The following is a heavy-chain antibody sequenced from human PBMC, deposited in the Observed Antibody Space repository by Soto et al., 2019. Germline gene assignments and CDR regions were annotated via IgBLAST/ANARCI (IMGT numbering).Heavy chain of an antibody. CDR1: GYSFTNYW. Sequence: PGESLKICCKGSGYSFTNYWIGWVRQMPGKGLEWVGIIFPGDSDTRYSPSFQGQVTISADQAIRTAYLQWSSLQASDTAMFFCTRYPAQTDAYYICGQGTSVPVS. V-gene: IGHV5-51*01. CDR3: TRYPAQTDAYYI. CDR2: IFPGDSDT. J-gene: IGHJ3*02. D-gene: IGHD2-15*01.